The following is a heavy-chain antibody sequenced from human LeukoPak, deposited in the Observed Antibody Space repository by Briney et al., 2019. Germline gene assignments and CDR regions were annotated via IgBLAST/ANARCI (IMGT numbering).Heavy chain of an antibody. V-gene: IGHV4-34*01. CDR2: INHSGST. Sequence: SETLSLTCAVYGGSFSGYYWSWIRQPPGKGLKWIGEINHSGSTNYNPSLKSRVTISVDTSKNQFSLKLSSVTAADTAVYYCARRIPDYYGSGSYYSWGQGTLVTVSS. D-gene: IGHD3-10*01. CDR3: ARRIPDYYGSGSYYS. J-gene: IGHJ4*02. CDR1: GGSFSGYY.